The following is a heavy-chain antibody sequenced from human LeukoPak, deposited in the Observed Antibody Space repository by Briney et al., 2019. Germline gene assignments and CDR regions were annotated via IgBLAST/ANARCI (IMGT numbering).Heavy chain of an antibody. J-gene: IGHJ4*02. CDR2: ISGSGGST. CDR3: AREVAGRIEY. D-gene: IGHD6-19*01. V-gene: IGHV3-23*01. CDR1: GFTFSSYA. Sequence: GGSLRLSCAASGFTFSSYAMSWVRQAPGKGLEWVSAISGSGGSTYYADSVKGRFTISRDNSKNTLYLQMNSLRVEDTAVYFCAREVAGRIEYWGQGALVTVSS.